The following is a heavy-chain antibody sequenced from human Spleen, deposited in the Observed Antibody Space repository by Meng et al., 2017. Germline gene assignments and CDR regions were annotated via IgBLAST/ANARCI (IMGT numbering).Heavy chain of an antibody. J-gene: IGHJ3*02. V-gene: IGHV3-13*01. D-gene: IGHD2-15*01. CDR2: IGTAGDT. Sequence: GESLKISCAASGFILSNYGMHWVRQATGKGLEWVSAIGTAGDTSYPGSVKGRFTISRENAKNSLYLHMKSLRAGDAAVYYCARLNGRYCSGDSCYGDAFDIWGQGTMVTVSS. CDR1: GFILSNYG. CDR3: ARLNGRYCSGDSCYGDAFDI.